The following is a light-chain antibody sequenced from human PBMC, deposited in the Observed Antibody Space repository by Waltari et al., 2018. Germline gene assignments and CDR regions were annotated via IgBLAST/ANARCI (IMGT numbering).Light chain of an antibody. CDR2: GVN. Sequence: QSALTQPASVSGSPGQSIAISCTGTSSDVGAYNYVSWYQQHPGKAPKLMIFGVNNRPAGFSNRFSGSNAGNTASLSISGLQAEDEADYYCTSSSSSTTLYLFGTGTKVTVL. CDR3: TSSSSSTTLYL. J-gene: IGLJ1*01. CDR1: SSDVGAYNY. V-gene: IGLV2-14*01.